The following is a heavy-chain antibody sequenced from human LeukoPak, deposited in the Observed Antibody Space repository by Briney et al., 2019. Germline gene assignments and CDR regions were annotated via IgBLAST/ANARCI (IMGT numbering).Heavy chain of an antibody. CDR2: INPNNGAT. CDR3: TRESWTYHGNDY. V-gene: IGHV1-2*02. J-gene: IGHJ4*02. Sequence: ASVTVSCKASGYTFTGYYMHWVRQAPGQGLEWMGRINPNNGATNYAQKLQGRVTITGDTSISTAYMELSSLRSDDTAVYYCTRESWTYHGNDYWGQGTLVTVSS. D-gene: IGHD3/OR15-3a*01. CDR1: GYTFTGYY.